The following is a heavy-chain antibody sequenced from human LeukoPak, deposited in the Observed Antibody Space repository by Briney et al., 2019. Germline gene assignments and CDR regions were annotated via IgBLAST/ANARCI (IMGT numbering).Heavy chain of an antibody. J-gene: IGHJ4*02. CDR3: AKGEAAAGGY. Sequence: GGSLILSCAASGLTFSRYWMSWVRQAPGKGLEWVANIKHDGSEKYYVDSVKGRFTISRDNAKNSLYLQMDSLRAEDTAVYYCAKGEAAAGGYWGQGTLVTVSS. D-gene: IGHD6-13*01. CDR2: IKHDGSEK. CDR1: GLTFSRYW. V-gene: IGHV3-7*01.